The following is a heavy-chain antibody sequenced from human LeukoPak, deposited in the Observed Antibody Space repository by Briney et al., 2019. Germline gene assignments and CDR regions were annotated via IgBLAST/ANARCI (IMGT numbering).Heavy chain of an antibody. CDR2: INPSDGAT. Sequence: ASMKVSCKASGYTFTKYYIHWVRQAPGQGLEWMGMINPSDGATTYAQRFQGRVTMTRDMSTTTVYMDLRSLRSEDTAVYFCARGQRAAVSGTLGGLFAMYYTYYYMDVWGRGTTVTVSS. J-gene: IGHJ6*03. CDR3: ARGQRAAVSGTLGGLFAMYYTYYYMDV. V-gene: IGHV1-46*01. CDR1: GYTFTKYY. D-gene: IGHD3-16*01.